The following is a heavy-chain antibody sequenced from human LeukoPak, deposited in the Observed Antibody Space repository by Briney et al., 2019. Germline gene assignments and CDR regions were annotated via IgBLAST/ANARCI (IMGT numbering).Heavy chain of an antibody. V-gene: IGHV4-61*02. CDR2: ISTIGST. Sequence: SETLSLTCTVSSGSISSSNYYWSWIRQPAGKGLEWIGRISTIGSTNYNPSLNSRVTISIDTSKNQFSLKLSSVTAADTAVYYCARASDLTAVYYYYYMDVWGKGTTVTISS. CDR1: SGSISSSNYY. D-gene: IGHD2-21*02. J-gene: IGHJ6*03. CDR3: ARASDLTAVYYYYYMDV.